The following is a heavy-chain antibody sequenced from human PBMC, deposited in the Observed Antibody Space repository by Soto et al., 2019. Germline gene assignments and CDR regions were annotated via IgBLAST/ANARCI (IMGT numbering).Heavy chain of an antibody. J-gene: IGHJ6*02. Sequence: SSETLSLTCTVSGGSISSSSYYWGWIRQPPGKGLEWIGSIYYSGSTYYNPSLKSRVTISVDTSKNQFSLKLSSVTAADTAVYYCARHSTVDTAMVGYYYYYGMDVWGQGTTVTVSS. V-gene: IGHV4-39*01. CDR3: ARHSTVDTAMVGYYYYYGMDV. CDR2: IYYSGST. D-gene: IGHD5-18*01. CDR1: GGSISSSSYY.